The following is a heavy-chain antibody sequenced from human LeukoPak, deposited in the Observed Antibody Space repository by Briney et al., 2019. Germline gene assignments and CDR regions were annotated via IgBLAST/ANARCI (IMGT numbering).Heavy chain of an antibody. V-gene: IGHV4-39*07. CDR2: IYYSGST. D-gene: IGHD5/OR15-5a*01. CDR3: AKGLYSVFDY. Sequence: SETLSLTCTVSGGSIGRSSYYWGCIRQPPGKGLEWMGSIYYSGSTNYNPSLKSRVTISLDTSKNQFSLKLSSVTAADTALYYCAKGLYSVFDYWGQGTLVTVSS. CDR1: GGSIGRSSYY. J-gene: IGHJ4*02.